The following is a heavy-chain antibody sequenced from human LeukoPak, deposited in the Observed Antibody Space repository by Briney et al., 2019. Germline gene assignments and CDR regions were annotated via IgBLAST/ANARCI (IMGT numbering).Heavy chain of an antibody. V-gene: IGHV5-51*01. Sequence: GGSLQISCKGSGSSFTSYWIGWVRRMPGKGLGWMGIIYPGDSDTRYSPSFQGQVTISADKSISTAYLQWSSLKASDTAMYYCARRHCSSTSCWASFDYWGQGTLVTVSS. D-gene: IGHD2-2*01. CDR3: ARRHCSSTSCWASFDY. J-gene: IGHJ4*02. CDR1: GSSFTSYW. CDR2: IYPGDSDT.